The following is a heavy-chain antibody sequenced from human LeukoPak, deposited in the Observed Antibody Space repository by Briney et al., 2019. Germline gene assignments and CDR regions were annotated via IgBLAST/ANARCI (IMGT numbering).Heavy chain of an antibody. CDR2: ISYDGSEK. D-gene: IGHD3-22*01. V-gene: IGHV3-30-3*01. CDR1: GFIFSSYP. CDR3: AREGSSGYYPS. Sequence: PGGSLRLSCAASGFIFSSYPMHWVRQAPGKGLEWVAVISYDGSEKHYADPVKGRFTISRDNSKNTLYLQMNSLRAEDTAVYYCAREGSSGYYPSWGQGILATVSS. J-gene: IGHJ4*02.